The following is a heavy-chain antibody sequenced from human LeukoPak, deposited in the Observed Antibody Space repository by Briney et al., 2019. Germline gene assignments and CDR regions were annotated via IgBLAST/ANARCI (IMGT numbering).Heavy chain of an antibody. CDR2: IYYSGST. CDR1: GGSISSSSYY. D-gene: IGHD1-26*01. Sequence: PSETLSLTCTVSGGSISSSSYYWGWIRQPPGKGLEWIGSIYYSGSTYYNPSLKSRVTISVDTSKNQFSLKLSSVTAADTAVYYCARHVTEYSGSYYYLDYWGQGTLVTVSS. V-gene: IGHV4-39*01. J-gene: IGHJ4*02. CDR3: ARHVTEYSGSYYYLDY.